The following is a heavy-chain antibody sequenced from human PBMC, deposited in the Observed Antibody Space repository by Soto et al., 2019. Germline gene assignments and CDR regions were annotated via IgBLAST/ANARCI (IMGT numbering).Heavy chain of an antibody. Sequence: QVQLVQSGPEMMQPGASVKVSCKASGYASLSYAMHWVRQVHGQVYEWLGWINAGVDGTMYSERFQGRVRITRDTSANTVYMELNALTSEYTALYYCAMEVPGVTSFDYWGQGTLVIVSS. CDR1: GYASLSYA. CDR2: INAGVDGT. J-gene: IGHJ4*02. CDR3: AMEVPGVTSFDY. D-gene: IGHD3-10*01. V-gene: IGHV1-3*01.